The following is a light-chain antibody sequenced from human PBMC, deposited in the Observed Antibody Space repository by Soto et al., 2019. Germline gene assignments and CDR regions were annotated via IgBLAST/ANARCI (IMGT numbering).Light chain of an antibody. CDR3: QQYNNWPWT. V-gene: IGKV3-15*01. Sequence: EIVMTQCPATRSVSPGERATLSCRASQSVSSNLAWYQQKPGQAPRLLIYGASTRATGIPARFSGSGSGTEFTLTISSLQSEDFAVYYCQQYNNWPWTFGQGTKVDI. J-gene: IGKJ1*01. CDR1: QSVSSN. CDR2: GAS.